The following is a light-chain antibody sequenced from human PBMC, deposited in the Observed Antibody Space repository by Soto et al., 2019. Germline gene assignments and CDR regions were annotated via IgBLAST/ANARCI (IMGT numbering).Light chain of an antibody. CDR3: QQFNSYPFT. Sequence: DIQMTQSPSTLSASVGDRVTITCRANQSVSRYLAWYQQKPGKAPKVLIYDASTLQSGVPSRFSGSGSGTESILTISSLQPDDFATYYCQQFNSYPFTFGPGTKVDIK. V-gene: IGKV1-5*01. CDR1: QSVSRY. J-gene: IGKJ3*01. CDR2: DAS.